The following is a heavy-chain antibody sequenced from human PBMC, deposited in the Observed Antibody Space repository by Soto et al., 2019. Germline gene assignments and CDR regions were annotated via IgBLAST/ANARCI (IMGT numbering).Heavy chain of an antibody. J-gene: IGHJ6*02. CDR3: ARDGIGDQDDMSYGMDV. CDR1: GGSISSGCYY. Sequence: SETLSLTCTVSGGSISSGCYYWSWIRQHPGKGLEWIGYIYYSGSTYYNPSLKSRVTISVDTSKNQFSLKLSSVTAADTAVYYCARDGIGDQDDMSYGMDVWGQGTTVTVSS. V-gene: IGHV4-31*03. D-gene: IGHD1-26*01. CDR2: IYYSGST.